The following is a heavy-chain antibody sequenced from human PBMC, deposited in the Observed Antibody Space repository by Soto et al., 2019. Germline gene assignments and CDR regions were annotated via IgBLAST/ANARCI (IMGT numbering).Heavy chain of an antibody. CDR2: INPNSGGT. CDR3: ARVDIAVVSGWYYDY. V-gene: IGHV1-2*07. CDR1: GYTFTGYY. J-gene: IGHJ4*02. D-gene: IGHD5-18*01. Sequence: AGVKFSCQASGYTFTGYYMHWVRRAPGQGLEWMGWINPNSGGTNYAHKFQGRVTMPRDTSISTAYMELSRLRSVDTAVYYCARVDIAVVSGWYYDYWGQGTLVTVS.